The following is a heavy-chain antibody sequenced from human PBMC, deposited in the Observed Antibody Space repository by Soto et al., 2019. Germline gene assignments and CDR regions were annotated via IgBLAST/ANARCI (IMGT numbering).Heavy chain of an antibody. V-gene: IGHV3-23*01. CDR1: GFTFSSYA. CDR2: ISGSGGGT. Sequence: LRLSFAASGFTFSSYATSWVRQAPGKGLEWVSSISGSGGGTYYADSVKGRFTISRDNSKNTLSLQMNSLRAEDTAVYYCAKSRGSGSYFNPSDAFDFWGQGTMVTVSS. D-gene: IGHD3-10*01. J-gene: IGHJ3*01. CDR3: AKSRGSGSYFNPSDAFDF.